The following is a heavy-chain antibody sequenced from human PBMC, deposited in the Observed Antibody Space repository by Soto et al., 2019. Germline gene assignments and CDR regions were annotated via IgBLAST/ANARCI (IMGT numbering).Heavy chain of an antibody. CDR1: GFTFSTYH. CDR3: ARGYCGGGGCDLRRDGIDV. D-gene: IGHD2-15*01. CDR2: INPSSSHI. V-gene: IGHV3-21*01. Sequence: EVQLVESGGGLVMPGGSLRLSCAASGFTFSTYHMNWVRQAPGKGLEWVSSINPSSSHIYYADSVRGRFTISRDNSKNSMDLQMNSLRTEDAAVYYCARGYCGGGGCDLRRDGIDVWGQGTMVTVSS. J-gene: IGHJ3*01.